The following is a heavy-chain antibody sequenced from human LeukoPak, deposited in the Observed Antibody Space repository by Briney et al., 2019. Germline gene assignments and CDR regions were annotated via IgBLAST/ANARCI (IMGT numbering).Heavy chain of an antibody. Sequence: SETLSLTCTISGGSISSYYWSWIRQPPGKGLEWIGYIYYSGSTNYNPSLKSRVTISVDTSKNQFSLKLSSVTAADTAVYYCAKEYCGGDCHFDCWGQGTLVTVSS. V-gene: IGHV4-59*01. D-gene: IGHD2-21*02. J-gene: IGHJ4*02. CDR2: IYYSGST. CDR3: AKEYCGGDCHFDC. CDR1: GGSISSYY.